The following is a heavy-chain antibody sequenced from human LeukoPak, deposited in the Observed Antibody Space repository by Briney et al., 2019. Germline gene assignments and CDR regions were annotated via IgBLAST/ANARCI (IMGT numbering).Heavy chain of an antibody. CDR3: ARDHYYDSSGYYYGGY. D-gene: IGHD3-22*01. CDR2: ISYDGSNK. Sequence: PGGSLRLSCAASGFTFSSYAMHWVRQAPGKGLEWVAVISYDGSNKYYADSVKGRFTISRDNSKNTLYLQMNSLRAEDTAVYYCARDHYYDSSGYYYGGYWGQGTLVTVSS. J-gene: IGHJ4*02. V-gene: IGHV3-30*01. CDR1: GFTFSSYA.